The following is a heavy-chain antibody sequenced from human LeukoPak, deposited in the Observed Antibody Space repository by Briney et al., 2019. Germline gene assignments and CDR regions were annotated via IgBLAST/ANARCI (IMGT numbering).Heavy chain of an antibody. J-gene: IGHJ4*02. D-gene: IGHD3-22*01. CDR2: FYDGGST. CDR3: ARGEHYYDSSGYSEFDY. Sequence: SETLSLTCTVSGSSISSWYWSWIRQPPGKGLEWIGHFYDGGSTNYNPSLKSRVIISVDTSKSQFSLKLSSVTAADTAVYYCARGEHYYDSSGYSEFDYWGQGTLVTVSS. CDR1: GSSISSWY. V-gene: IGHV4-59*12.